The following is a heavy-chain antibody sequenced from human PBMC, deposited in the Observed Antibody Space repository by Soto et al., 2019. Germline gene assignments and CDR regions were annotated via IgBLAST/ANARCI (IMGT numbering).Heavy chain of an antibody. CDR3: SRATRCITIFGVVPEMSFDI. Sequence: QVHLQESGPGLVKPSQTLSLTCTVSGGSISSGHYYWSWIRQPPGKGMEWIGYIYYSGSTYYNPSLKSRLSISVDTSKNQFSLKLRSVTAEDTAVYYCSRATRCITIFGVVPEMSFDIWGQGTMVTVSS. J-gene: IGHJ3*02. V-gene: IGHV4-30-4*01. CDR1: GGSISSGHYY. D-gene: IGHD3-3*01. CDR2: IYYSGST.